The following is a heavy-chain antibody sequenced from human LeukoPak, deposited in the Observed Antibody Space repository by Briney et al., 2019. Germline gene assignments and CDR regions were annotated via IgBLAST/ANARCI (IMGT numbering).Heavy chain of an antibody. Sequence: ASVKVSCKASGGTFSSYAISWVRQAPGQGLEWMGWINPNSGGTNYAQKFQGWVTMTRDTSISTAYMELSRLRSDDTAVYYCARGSSSWYGTDWFDPWGQGTLVTVSS. CDR1: GGTFSSYA. CDR3: ARGSSSWYGTDWFDP. J-gene: IGHJ5*02. V-gene: IGHV1-2*04. D-gene: IGHD6-13*01. CDR2: INPNSGGT.